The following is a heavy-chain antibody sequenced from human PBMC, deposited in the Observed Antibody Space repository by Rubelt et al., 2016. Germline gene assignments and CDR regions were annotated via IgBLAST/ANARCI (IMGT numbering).Heavy chain of an antibody. D-gene: IGHD3-10*01. Sequence: VSAISGSGGSTYYADSVKGRFTISRDNSKNTLYLQMNSLRAEDTAVYYCAKVAYYGSGSYFDYWGQGTLVTVSS. CDR3: AKVAYYGSGSYFDY. CDR2: ISGSGGST. J-gene: IGHJ4*02. V-gene: IGHV3-23*01.